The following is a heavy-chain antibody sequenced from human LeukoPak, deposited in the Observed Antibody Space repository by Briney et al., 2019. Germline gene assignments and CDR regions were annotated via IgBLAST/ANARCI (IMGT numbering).Heavy chain of an antibody. CDR3: ARDPYSGRYGDYYYYYMDV. V-gene: IGHV3-21*01. CDR1: GFTVSDNY. D-gene: IGHD1-26*01. CDR2: ITSSSTYM. J-gene: IGHJ6*03. Sequence: GGSLRLSCAASGFTVSDNYISWVRQAPGKGLEWVSSITSSSTYMFYADSVKGRFTISRNNAQNSLYLQINSLRAEDTAVYYCARDPYSGRYGDYYYYYMDVWGKGTTVTISS.